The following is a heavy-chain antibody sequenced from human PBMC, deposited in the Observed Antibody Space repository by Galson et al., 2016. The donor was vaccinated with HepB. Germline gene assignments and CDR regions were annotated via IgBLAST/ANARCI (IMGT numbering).Heavy chain of an antibody. V-gene: IGHV4-61*01. CDR3: ARGDGAPYYFDY. D-gene: IGHD4-17*01. CDR1: GGSASTGGSVSSGSYY. Sequence: ETLSLTCTASGGSASTGGSVSSGSYYWSWIRQPPGQGLEWIGYIYNIGNTNYNPSLRSRVTTSVDTSKNQFSLKVNSVTAADTAVYYCARGDGAPYYFDYWGQGALVTVSS. J-gene: IGHJ4*02. CDR2: IYNIGNT.